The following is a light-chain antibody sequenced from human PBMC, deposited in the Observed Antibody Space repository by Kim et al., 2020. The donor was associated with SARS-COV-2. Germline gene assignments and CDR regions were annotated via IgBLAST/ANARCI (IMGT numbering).Light chain of an antibody. V-gene: IGKV1-5*01. CDR1: QSVRSS. CDR2: EAS. J-gene: IGKJ1*01. CDR3: QQYDSYWT. Sequence: GDRVTITCRASQSVRSSVAWYHQRPGKAPKVLIYEASTLQTGVPSRFSGSGSGTEFTLTISSLQPDDFGTYHCQQYDSYWTFGQGTKV.